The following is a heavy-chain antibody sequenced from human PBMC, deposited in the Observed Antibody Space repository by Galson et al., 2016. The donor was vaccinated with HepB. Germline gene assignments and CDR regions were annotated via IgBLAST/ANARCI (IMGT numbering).Heavy chain of an antibody. CDR2: IKPDGSAR. D-gene: IGHD3-22*01. V-gene: IGHV3-7*03. J-gene: IGHJ1*01. CDR3: ALYYYDSSGFVEYFQH. Sequence: WVRQSPGKGLEWVANIKPDGSARYYVDSLKGRFTISRDNAKNSLYLQMNNLRAEDTAVYYCALYYYDSSGFVEYFQHWGQGTRVTVSS.